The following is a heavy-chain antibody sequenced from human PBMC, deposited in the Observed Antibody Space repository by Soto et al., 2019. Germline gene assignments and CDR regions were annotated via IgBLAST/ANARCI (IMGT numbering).Heavy chain of an antibody. D-gene: IGHD2-21*01. CDR3: GRLNYGGNFGGGFDI. V-gene: IGHV3-73*02. Sequence: EVQLVESGGGLVQPGGSLKLSCAASGFSFSDSAMHWVRQASGKGLEWVGRIRSKANNYATEYTASVKGRFTISRDDSKNTAFLQMNSLETEDTAVYYCGRLNYGGNFGGGFDIWGQGTTVTVSS. CDR2: IRSKANNYAT. J-gene: IGHJ3*02. CDR1: GFSFSDSA.